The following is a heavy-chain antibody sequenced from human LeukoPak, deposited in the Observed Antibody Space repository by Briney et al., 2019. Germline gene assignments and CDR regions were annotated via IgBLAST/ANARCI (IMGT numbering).Heavy chain of an antibody. J-gene: IGHJ4*02. CDR3: ARVGSSYGYSGYFDY. CDR2: IYYSGNT. Sequence: PSETLSLTCAVSGGSISSGGHSWSWIRQPPGKGLEWIGCIYYSGNTFYTPSLKSRVTISVDKSKNQFSLKLSSVTAADTALYYCARVGSSYGYSGYFDYWGQGTLVTVSS. V-gene: IGHV4-30-4*07. CDR1: GGSISSGGHS. D-gene: IGHD5-18*01.